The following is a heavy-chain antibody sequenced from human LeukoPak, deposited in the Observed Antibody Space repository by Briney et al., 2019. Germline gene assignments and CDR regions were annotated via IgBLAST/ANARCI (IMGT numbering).Heavy chain of an antibody. CDR1: GGSINSYY. Sequence: SETLSLTCTVSGGSINSYYWSWIRQPPGKGLEWIGYIYYSGSTNYNPSLKSRVTISVDTSKNQFSLKLSSVTAADTAVYYCARARYYDSSGARGGYDYWGQGTLVTVSS. D-gene: IGHD3-22*01. J-gene: IGHJ4*02. V-gene: IGHV4-59*01. CDR3: ARARYYDSSGARGGYDY. CDR2: IYYSGST.